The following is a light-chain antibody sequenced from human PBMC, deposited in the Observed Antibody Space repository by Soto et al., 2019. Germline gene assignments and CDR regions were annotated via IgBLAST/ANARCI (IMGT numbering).Light chain of an antibody. Sequence: DIQMTQSPSSLSASVGDRFTITCRASQSISNYLNWYQQKPGKAPKVLIYAASSLQSGVPSRFSGSGSGTDFTLTISSLQPEDFATYYCQQSYNTPQLTFGGGTKVDIK. J-gene: IGKJ4*01. CDR1: QSISNY. CDR3: QQSYNTPQLT. V-gene: IGKV1-39*01. CDR2: AAS.